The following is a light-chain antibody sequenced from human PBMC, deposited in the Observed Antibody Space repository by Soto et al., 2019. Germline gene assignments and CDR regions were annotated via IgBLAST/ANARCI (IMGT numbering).Light chain of an antibody. J-gene: IGKJ1*01. CDR1: QSVSSS. CDR3: QQRYSWLRV. Sequence: EIVMTQSPATLSVSPGERATLPCRASQSVSSSVAWYQHKPGQSPRLVVYSGYKRSPGIPARFSGSGSGTDFTLTISSLESDDFAIYYCQQRYSWLRVFGPGTKVDIK. CDR2: SGY. V-gene: IGKV3-15*01.